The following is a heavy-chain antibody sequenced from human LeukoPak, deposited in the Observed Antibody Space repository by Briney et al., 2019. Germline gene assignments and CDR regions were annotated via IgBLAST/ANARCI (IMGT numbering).Heavy chain of an antibody. D-gene: IGHD4-17*01. CDR2: IIPIFGIA. CDR1: GGTFSSYA. V-gene: IGHV1-69*04. J-gene: IGHJ4*02. Sequence: SVKASCKASGGTFSSYAISWVRQAPGQGLEWMGRIIPIFGIANYAQKFQGRVTITADKSTSTAYMELSSLRSEDTAVYYCARASGDHFDYWGQGTLVTVSS. CDR3: ARASGDHFDY.